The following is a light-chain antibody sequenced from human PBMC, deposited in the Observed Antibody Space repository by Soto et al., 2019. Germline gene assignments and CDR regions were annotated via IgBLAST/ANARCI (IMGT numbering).Light chain of an antibody. CDR1: SGGVGGYNY. Sequence: QSALTQPPSASGSPGQSVTISCTGASGGVGGYNYVSCFQQHPGKAPKFMIYEVTNRPSGVSNRFSGSKSGNTASLTISGLQAEDEADYYCSSYTSSTTLDVVFGGGTKLTVL. CDR3: SSYTSSTTLDVV. J-gene: IGLJ2*01. CDR2: EVT. V-gene: IGLV2-14*01.